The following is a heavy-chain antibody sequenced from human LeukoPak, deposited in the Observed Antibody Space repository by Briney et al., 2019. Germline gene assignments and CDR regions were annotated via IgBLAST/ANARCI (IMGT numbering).Heavy chain of an antibody. Sequence: PGGSLRLSCAASGFSISSHWMSWLRQAPGKGLEWVANIKDDGSEKYYVDSVKGRFTSSRDNSKNTLYVQMKSLRAEDTAVYYCAKDFVVVPGNVNYFDYWGQGTLVTVSS. J-gene: IGHJ4*02. CDR2: IKDDGSEK. D-gene: IGHD2-21*02. CDR1: GFSISSHW. CDR3: AKDFVVVPGNVNYFDY. V-gene: IGHV3-7*03.